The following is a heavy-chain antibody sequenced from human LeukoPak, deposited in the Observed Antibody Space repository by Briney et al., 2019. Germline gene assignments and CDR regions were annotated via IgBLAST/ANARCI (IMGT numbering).Heavy chain of an antibody. V-gene: IGHV3-74*01. CDR2: VNSDGSST. Sequence: GGSLRLSCAASGFTFSSYWMHWVRQAPGKGLVWGSRVNSDGSSTSYADSVKGRFTISRDNAKNTLYLQMNSLRAEDTAVYYCARAKTSKYYDYVWGSYRTGSHFDYWGQGTLVTVSS. CDR1: GFTFSSYW. J-gene: IGHJ4*02. CDR3: ARAKTSKYYDYVWGSYRTGSHFDY. D-gene: IGHD3-16*02.